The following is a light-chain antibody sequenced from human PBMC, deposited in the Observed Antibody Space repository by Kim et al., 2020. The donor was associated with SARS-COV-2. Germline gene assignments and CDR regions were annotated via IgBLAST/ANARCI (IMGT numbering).Light chain of an antibody. CDR1: QGISNY. V-gene: IGKV1-27*01. J-gene: IGKJ1*01. CDR3: QKYYNVKWT. Sequence: DIQMNQSPSSLSASVGDRVTITCRASQGISNYLAWYQQKPGKVPKLLIYGASTLQSGVPSRFSGSGSGTDFTLTISSLQPEDVATYYCQKYYNVKWTFGQGTKVDIK. CDR2: GAS.